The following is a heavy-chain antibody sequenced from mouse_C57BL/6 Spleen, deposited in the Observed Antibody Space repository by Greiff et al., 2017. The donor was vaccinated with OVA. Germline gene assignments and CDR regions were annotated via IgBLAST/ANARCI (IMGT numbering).Heavy chain of an antibody. CDR3: ARQDTTVVATGAMDY. CDR2: ISSGGSYT. CDR1: GFTFSSYG. D-gene: IGHD1-1*01. Sequence: EVKLMESGGDLVKPGGSLKLSCAASGFTFSSYGMSWVRQTPDKRLAWVATISSGGSYTYYPDSVKGRFTISRDNAKNTLYLQMSSLKSEDTAMYYCARQDTTVVATGAMDYWGQGTSVTVSS. J-gene: IGHJ4*01. V-gene: IGHV5-6*01.